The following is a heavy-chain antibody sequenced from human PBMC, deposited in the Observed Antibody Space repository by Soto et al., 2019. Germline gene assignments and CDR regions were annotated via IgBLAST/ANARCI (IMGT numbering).Heavy chain of an antibody. V-gene: IGHV1-46*01. J-gene: IGHJ5*02. CDR3: ARDQGRSGWPLRWFDP. CDR2: INPSGGST. D-gene: IGHD6-19*01. Sequence: ASVKVSCKASGYTFTSYYMHWVRQAPGQGLEWMGIINPSGGSTSYAQKFQGRVTMTRDTSTSTVYMELSSLRSEDTAVYYCARDQGRSGWPLRWFDPWGQGTLVTVSS. CDR1: GYTFTSYY.